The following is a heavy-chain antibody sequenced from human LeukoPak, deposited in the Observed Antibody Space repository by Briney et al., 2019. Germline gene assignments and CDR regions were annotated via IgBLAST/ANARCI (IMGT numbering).Heavy chain of an antibody. J-gene: IGHJ6*02. CDR3: ARDSPWAYCGGDCVSPYYYYGMDV. CDR1: GYTFTSNC. Sequence: ASVKVSCKASGYTFTSNCIHWVRQAPGQGLEWMGMIYPRDGSTSYAQKFQGRVTITADESTSTACMELSSLRSEDTAVYYCARDSPWAYCGGDCVSPYYYYGMDVWGQGTTVTVSS. D-gene: IGHD2-21*02. V-gene: IGHV1-46*01. CDR2: IYPRDGST.